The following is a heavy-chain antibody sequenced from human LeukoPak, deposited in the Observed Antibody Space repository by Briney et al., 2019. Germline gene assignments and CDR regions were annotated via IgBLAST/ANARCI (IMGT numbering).Heavy chain of an antibody. V-gene: IGHV4-34*01. Sequence: SETLSLTCAVYGGSFSGYYWSWIRQPPGKGLEWIGEINHSGSTNYNPSLKSRVTISVDTSKNQFSLKLSSVTAADTAVYYCARCPYYYGSCYYMDVWGKGTTVTISS. CDR3: ARCPYYYGSCYYMDV. D-gene: IGHD3-10*01. CDR2: INHSGST. CDR1: GGSFSGYY. J-gene: IGHJ6*03.